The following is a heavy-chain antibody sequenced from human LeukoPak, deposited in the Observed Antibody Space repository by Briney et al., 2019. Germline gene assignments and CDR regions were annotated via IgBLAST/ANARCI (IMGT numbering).Heavy chain of an antibody. J-gene: IGHJ4*02. Sequence: PSETLSLTCTVSGYSISSGYYWGWIRQPPGKGLEWIGSIYHSGSTYYNPTLKSRVTISVDTSKNQFSLKLSSVTAADTAVYYCARGARWGKYYFDYWGQGTLVTVSS. CDR2: IYHSGST. D-gene: IGHD3-16*01. V-gene: IGHV4-38-2*02. CDR1: GYSISSGYY. CDR3: ARGARWGKYYFDY.